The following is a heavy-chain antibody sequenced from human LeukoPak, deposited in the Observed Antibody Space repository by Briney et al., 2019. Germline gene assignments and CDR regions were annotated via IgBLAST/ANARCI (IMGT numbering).Heavy chain of an antibody. J-gene: IGHJ4*02. CDR2: ISAYNGNT. CDR3: AREDGSSWLNYFDY. V-gene: IGHV1-18*01. Sequence: ASVKVSCKASGYTFTSYGISWVRQAPGRGLEWMGWISAYNGNTNYAQKLQGRVTMTTDTSTSTAYMELRSLRSDDTAVYYCAREDGSSWLNYFDYWGQGTLVTVSS. CDR1: GYTFTSYG. D-gene: IGHD6-13*01.